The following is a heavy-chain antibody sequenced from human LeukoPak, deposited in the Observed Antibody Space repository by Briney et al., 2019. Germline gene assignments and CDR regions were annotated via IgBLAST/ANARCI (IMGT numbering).Heavy chain of an antibody. CDR2: ISGSGGST. J-gene: IGHJ3*02. CDR3: AKDHTYYDSPHAFDM. V-gene: IGHV3-23*01. CDR1: GFTFSSYA. Sequence: GGSLRLSCAASGFTFSSYAMSWVRQAPGKGLEWVSAISGSGGSTYYADSVKGRFTITRDNSRNTLTLRMTSLRREDTAMYYCAKDHTYYDSPHAFDMWGQGTLVTVSS. D-gene: IGHD3-22*01.